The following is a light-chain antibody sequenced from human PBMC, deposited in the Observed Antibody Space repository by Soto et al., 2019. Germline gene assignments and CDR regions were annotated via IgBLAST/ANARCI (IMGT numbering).Light chain of an antibody. CDR2: EVS. CDR3: SSYAGSNIYV. CDR1: SRDVGAYNY. Sequence: QSDLTQPPSASGSPGQSVTISCTGTSRDVGAYNYVSWYQQHPGKAPKLMIYEVSKRPSGVPDRFSGSKSGNTASLTVSGLQAEDEADYYCSSYAGSNIYVFGTGTKVTVL. V-gene: IGLV2-8*01. J-gene: IGLJ1*01.